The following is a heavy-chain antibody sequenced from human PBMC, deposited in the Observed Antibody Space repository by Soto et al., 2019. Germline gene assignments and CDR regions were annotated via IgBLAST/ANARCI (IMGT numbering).Heavy chain of an antibody. CDR2: IYTGGYT. D-gene: IGHD6-13*01. CDR1: GFTVSGNY. Sequence: EVQLVESGGGLIQPGVSLRLSCAASGFTVSGNYMSWVRQAPGKGLEWVSVIYTGGYTFYADSVKGRFTISRDNSKITLDLQMNSLRAEDTAVSYCARDPRWSSSSGDAFGHWGQGTMVTVSS. J-gene: IGHJ3*01. CDR3: ARDPRWSSSSGDAFGH. V-gene: IGHV3-53*01.